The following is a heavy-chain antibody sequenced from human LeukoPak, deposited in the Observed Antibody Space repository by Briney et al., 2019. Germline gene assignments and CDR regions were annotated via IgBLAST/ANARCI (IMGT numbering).Heavy chain of an antibody. D-gene: IGHD3-10*01. CDR2: INSDGSST. CDR3: AREGSYGSGSYHFHYYYMDV. V-gene: IGHV3-74*01. CDR1: GFTFSSYW. J-gene: IGHJ6*03. Sequence: GGSLRLSCAASGFTFSSYWMHWVRQAPGKGLVWVSRINSDGSSTSYADSVKGRFTISRDNAKNTLYLQMNSLRAEDTAVYYCAREGSYGSGSYHFHYYYMDVWGKGTTVTISS.